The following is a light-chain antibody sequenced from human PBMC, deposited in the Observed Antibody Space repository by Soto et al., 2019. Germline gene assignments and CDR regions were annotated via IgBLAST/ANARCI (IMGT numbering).Light chain of an antibody. J-gene: IGLJ7*01. CDR2: FND. CDR3: ATWDDSLNGHV. V-gene: IGLV1-36*01. Sequence: QLVLTQPPSLSGLPGQTVTISCSGTSSSIGNNAVTWYQMVPGKPPKLLVYFNDVLPAGISDRFSASKSATSASLAISGLKSEDEADYYCATWDDSLNGHVFGGGTQLTVL. CDR1: SSSIGNNA.